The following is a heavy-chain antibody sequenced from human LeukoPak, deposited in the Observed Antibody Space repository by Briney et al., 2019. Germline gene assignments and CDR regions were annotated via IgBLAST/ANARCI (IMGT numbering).Heavy chain of an antibody. CDR1: AFTFTNFG. CDR3: ARDKFRQGIGLFDI. Sequence: GGSLRLSCSASAFTFTNFGMHWVRQAPGKGLEWVALIWFDGSNKYYADSVKGRFTISRDNSKDTVFLQMNSLRAEDTAIYFCARDKFRQGIGLFDIWGQGTMVTVSS. J-gene: IGHJ3*02. CDR2: IWFDGSNK. D-gene: IGHD3-10*01. V-gene: IGHV3-33*01.